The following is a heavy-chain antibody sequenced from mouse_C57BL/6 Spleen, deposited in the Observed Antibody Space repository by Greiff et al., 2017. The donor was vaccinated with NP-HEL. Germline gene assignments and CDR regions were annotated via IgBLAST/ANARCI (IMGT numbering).Heavy chain of an antibody. J-gene: IGHJ1*03. D-gene: IGHD1-1*01. CDR1: GYAFSSYW. V-gene: IGHV1-80*01. CDR2: IYPGDGDT. Sequence: VQLQQSGAELVKPGASVKISCKASGYAFSSYWMNWVKQRPGKGLEWIGQIYPGDGDTNYNGKFKGKATLTADKSSSTAYMQLSSLTSEDSAVYFCAIHYYGSSHWYFDVWGTGTTVTVSS. CDR3: AIHYYGSSHWYFDV.